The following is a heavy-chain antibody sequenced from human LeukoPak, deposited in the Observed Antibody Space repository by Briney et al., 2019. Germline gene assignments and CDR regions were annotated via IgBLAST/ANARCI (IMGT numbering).Heavy chain of an antibody. Sequence: PSQTLSLTCTVSGVSISSGGYYWSWLRQHPGKGLEWIGYIYYSGSTYYNPSLKSRVTISVDTSKNQFSLKLSSVTAADTAVYYCARTTIFGVVPGGWFDPWGQGTLVTVSS. V-gene: IGHV4-31*03. CDR2: IYYSGST. CDR3: ARTTIFGVVPGGWFDP. D-gene: IGHD3-3*01. J-gene: IGHJ5*02. CDR1: GVSISSGGYY.